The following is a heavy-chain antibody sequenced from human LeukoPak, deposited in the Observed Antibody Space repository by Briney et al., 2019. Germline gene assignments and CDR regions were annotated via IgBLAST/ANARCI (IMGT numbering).Heavy chain of an antibody. Sequence: KFQGRVTITRDTSASTVYMELSSLRSEDTAVYYCAREKSGWYPRTYGMDVWGQGTTVTVSS. J-gene: IGHJ6*02. D-gene: IGHD6-19*01. CDR3: AREKSGWYPRTYGMDV. V-gene: IGHV1-3*01.